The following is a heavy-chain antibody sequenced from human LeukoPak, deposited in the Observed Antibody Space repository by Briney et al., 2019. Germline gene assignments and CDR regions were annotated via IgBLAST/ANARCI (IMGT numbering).Heavy chain of an antibody. D-gene: IGHD1-26*01. CDR2: INPNSGGT. V-gene: IGHV1-2*02. J-gene: IGHJ1*01. CDR3: ARDSSGSYDH. Sequence: ASVKVSCKASGYTFTGYYMHWVRQAPGQGLEWMGWINPNSGGTNYAQKFQGRVTMTRDTSISTAYMELSSLRSEDTAVYYCARDSSGSYDHWGQGTLVTVYS. CDR1: GYTFTGYY.